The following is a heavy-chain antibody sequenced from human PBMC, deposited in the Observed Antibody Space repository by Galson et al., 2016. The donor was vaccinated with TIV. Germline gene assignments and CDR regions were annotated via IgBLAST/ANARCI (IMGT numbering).Heavy chain of an antibody. J-gene: IGHJ3*02. CDR1: GGSISNGDYY. D-gene: IGHD3-22*01. V-gene: IGHV4-30-4*01. Sequence: TLSLTCVVIGGSISNGDYYWTWIRQPPGKGLEWIGYIYYSGTTNLNPSLKSRLDMSLDRAKTRFSLSLSSVTAADTAVYYCARDAGPYYHAVDIWGRGAMVTVSS. CDR3: ARDAGPYYHAVDI. CDR2: IYYSGTT.